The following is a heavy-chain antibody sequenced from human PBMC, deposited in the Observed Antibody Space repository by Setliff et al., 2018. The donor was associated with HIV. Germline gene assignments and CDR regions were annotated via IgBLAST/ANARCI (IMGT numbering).Heavy chain of an antibody. D-gene: IGHD3-10*01. J-gene: IGHJ3*02. CDR3: ARVSSFNKIIREAFDI. CDR1: GYTFTSYG. Sequence: ASVKVSCKASGYTFTSYGITWVRQAPGQGLEWMGWISTYNGNTHYARKLQGRVTMTTDTSTSTAYMELRSLRSDDTAMYYCARVSSFNKIIREAFDIWGQGTLVTVSS. V-gene: IGHV1-18*01. CDR2: ISTYNGNT.